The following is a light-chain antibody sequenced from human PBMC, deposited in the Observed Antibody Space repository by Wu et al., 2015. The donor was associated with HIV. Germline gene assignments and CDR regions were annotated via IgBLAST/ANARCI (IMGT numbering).Light chain of an antibody. CDR2: GAS. CDR3: HQYGSGYLYR. V-gene: IGKV3-20*01. Sequence: EIVLTQSPGTLSLSLGESATLSCRSSQSFSSTSLAWYQQKPGQAPRLLIYGASSRAAGIPARFSGSGSGTAFTLTISRLEPEDSAVYYCHQYGSGYLYRFGQGTKLEIK. J-gene: IGKJ2*03. CDR1: QSFSSTS.